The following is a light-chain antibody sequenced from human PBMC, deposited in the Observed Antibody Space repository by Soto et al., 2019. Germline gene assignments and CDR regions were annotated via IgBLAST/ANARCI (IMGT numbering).Light chain of an antibody. CDR2: DTS. Sequence: EIELTQSPVTLSLSPGEGATLSCRASQSVNTFLAWYQQKPGQTPRLLIYDTSNRATGHPARFSGSGSGTDFTLTISSLEPEDFAIYYCQQRSNWPPITFGQGTRLEI. CDR1: QSVNTF. V-gene: IGKV3-11*01. J-gene: IGKJ5*01. CDR3: QQRSNWPPIT.